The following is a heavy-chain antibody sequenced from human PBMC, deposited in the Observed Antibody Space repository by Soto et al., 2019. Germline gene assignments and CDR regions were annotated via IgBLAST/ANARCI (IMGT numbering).Heavy chain of an antibody. CDR1: GFTFSAAA. CDR2: IRSKTNNYVT. CDR3: TASTY. Sequence: PGGSLRLSCVGSGFTFSAAAIHWVRQAPGQGLEWVGLIRSKTNNYVTAFSASVEGRFTLSRDDSRNTMYLEMQSLRVEDTAVYFCTASTYCGQGTLFNVS. V-gene: IGHV3-73*01. J-gene: IGHJ4*02.